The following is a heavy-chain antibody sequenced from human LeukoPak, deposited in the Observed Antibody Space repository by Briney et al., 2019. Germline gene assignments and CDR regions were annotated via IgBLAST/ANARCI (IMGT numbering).Heavy chain of an antibody. V-gene: IGHV3-30*03. D-gene: IGHD6-6*01. CDR2: ISYDGSNK. J-gene: IGHJ5*02. Sequence: PGRSLRLSCAASGFTFTSYVMHWVRQAPGKGLQWVALISYDGSNKYYADSVKGRFTISRDNSKNTLYLQMNSLRAEDTAVYYCARRYSSSGANWFDPWGQGTLVTVSS. CDR3: ARRYSSSGANWFDP. CDR1: GFTFTSYV.